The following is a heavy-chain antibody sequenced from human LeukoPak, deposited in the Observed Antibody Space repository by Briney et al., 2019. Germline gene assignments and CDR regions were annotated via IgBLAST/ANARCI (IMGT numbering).Heavy chain of an antibody. CDR3: AREPVGFSNLGDGYY. Sequence: ASVKVSCKASGGTFSSYAIRWVRQAPGQGLEWMGGIIPIFGTANYAQKFQGRVTITADESTSTAYMELSSLRSEDTAVYYCAREPVGFSNLGDGYYWGQGTLVTVSS. CDR2: IIPIFGTA. V-gene: IGHV1-69*13. CDR1: GGTFSSYA. D-gene: IGHD4-11*01. J-gene: IGHJ4*02.